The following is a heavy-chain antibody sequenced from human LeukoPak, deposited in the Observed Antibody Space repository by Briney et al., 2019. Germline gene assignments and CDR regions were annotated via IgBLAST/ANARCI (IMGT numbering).Heavy chain of an antibody. Sequence: GGSLRLSCAASGFTFSSNSMNWVRQAPGKGLEWVSYISIGSRIIHYADSVKGRFTISKDDAKKSLYLQMNSLRAEDTAVYYCARLRVTRYFDFWGQGTLVTVSS. V-gene: IGHV3-48*04. CDR3: ARLRVTRYFDF. CDR2: ISIGSRII. CDR1: GFTFSSNS. J-gene: IGHJ4*02. D-gene: IGHD2-21*02.